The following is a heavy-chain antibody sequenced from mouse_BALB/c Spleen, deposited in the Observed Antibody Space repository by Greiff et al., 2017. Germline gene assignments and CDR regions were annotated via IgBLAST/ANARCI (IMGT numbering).Heavy chain of an antibody. CDR2: ISSGSSTI. D-gene: IGHD2-1*01. Sequence: EVQGVESGGGLVQPGGSRKLSCAASGFTFSSFGMHWVRQAPEKGLEWVAYISSGSSTIYYADTVKGRFTISRDNPKNTLFLQMTSLRSEDTAMYYCARSGLYYGNYGYAMDYWGQGTSVTVSS. V-gene: IGHV5-17*02. CDR3: ARSGLYYGNYGYAMDY. CDR1: GFTFSSFG. J-gene: IGHJ4*01.